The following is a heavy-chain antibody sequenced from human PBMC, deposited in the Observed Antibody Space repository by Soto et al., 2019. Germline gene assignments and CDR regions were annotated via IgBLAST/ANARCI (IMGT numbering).Heavy chain of an antibody. CDR1: GGTFSSYT. D-gene: IGHD6-25*01. CDR2: IIPIFGTA. V-gene: IGHV1-69*12. J-gene: IGHJ2*01. CDR3: ARRNHRRLPLWYSDL. Sequence: QVQLVQSGAEVKKPGSSVTVSCKASGGTFSSYTISWVRQAPGQGLEWMGGIIPIFGTANYAQKFQGRVTITAVESTSTSYMELSSLRSEDTAVYYRARRNHRRLPLWYSDLWGRGTLVTVSS.